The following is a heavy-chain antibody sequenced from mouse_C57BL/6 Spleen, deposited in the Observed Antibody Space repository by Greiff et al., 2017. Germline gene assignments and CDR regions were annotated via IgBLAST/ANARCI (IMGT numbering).Heavy chain of an antibody. CDR2: IDPSDSYT. Sequence: VQLQQPGAELVMPGASVKLSCKASGYTFTSYWMHWVKQRPGQGLEWIGEIDPSDSYTNYNQKFKGKSTLTVDNSSSTAYMQLSSLTSEDSAVYYCARGITTVVAPDAMDYWGQGTSVTVSS. J-gene: IGHJ4*01. CDR1: GYTFTSYW. V-gene: IGHV1-69*01. CDR3: ARGITTVVAPDAMDY. D-gene: IGHD1-1*01.